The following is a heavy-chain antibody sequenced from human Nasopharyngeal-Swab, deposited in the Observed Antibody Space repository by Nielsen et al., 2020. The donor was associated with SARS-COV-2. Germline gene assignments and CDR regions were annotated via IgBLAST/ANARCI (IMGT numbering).Heavy chain of an antibody. J-gene: IGHJ4*02. CDR2: IIPIFGTP. Sequence: SVKVSCKASGCTFSSYAISWVRQAPGQGLEWMGGIIPIFGTPNKAQEFQGRVTISADESTRTAYMELSSLRSEDTAVYYCARASDGSENYYYFDYWGQGTLVTVSS. CDR1: GCTFSSYA. D-gene: IGHD3-10*01. CDR3: ARASDGSENYYYFDY. V-gene: IGHV1-69*13.